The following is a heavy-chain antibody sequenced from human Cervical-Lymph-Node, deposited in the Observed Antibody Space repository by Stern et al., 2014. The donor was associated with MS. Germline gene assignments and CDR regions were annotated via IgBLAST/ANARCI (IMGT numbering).Heavy chain of an antibody. CDR1: GDSFTTYA. CDR2: ISAGGDT. J-gene: IGHJ4*02. Sequence: VQLVESGAEVKKPGASVKVSCKTSGDSFTTYAMHWVRQAPGQRLEWLGWISAGGDTKYSQKFQDRVTITRDTSASTAYMEVSSLKSEDTAIYYCASAGVWYEPDYWGQGTLVTVSS. V-gene: IGHV1-3*01. CDR3: ASAGVWYEPDY. D-gene: IGHD6-19*01.